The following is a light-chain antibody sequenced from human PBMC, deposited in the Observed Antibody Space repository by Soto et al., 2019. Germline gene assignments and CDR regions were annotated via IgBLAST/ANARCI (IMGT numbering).Light chain of an antibody. CDR1: QSGSSSY. CDR2: VAS. V-gene: IGKV3-20*01. J-gene: IGKJ4*01. CDR3: QQYGSSPLT. Sequence: IVLTQSPGTLSLSPGERATLSCRASQSGSSSYLAWYQQKPGQAPRLRIYVASSRATGIPDRFSGSGSGTDFTLTIRSLEPEDFTVYYCQQYGSSPLTFGGGNKVEIK.